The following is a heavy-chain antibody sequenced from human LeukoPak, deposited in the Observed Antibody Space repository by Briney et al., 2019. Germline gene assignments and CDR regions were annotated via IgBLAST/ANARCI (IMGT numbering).Heavy chain of an antibody. D-gene: IGHD3-3*01. V-gene: IGHV3-21*01. CDR1: GFTFSSYS. CDR3: ARGLALEWLLTLE. J-gene: IGHJ4*02. Sequence: PGGSLRLSCAASGFTFSSYSMNWVRQAPGKGLEWVSSISSSSSYIYYADSVKGRFTISRDNAKNSLYLQMNSLRAEDTAVYYCARGLALEWLLTLEWGQGTLVTVSS. CDR2: ISSSSSYI.